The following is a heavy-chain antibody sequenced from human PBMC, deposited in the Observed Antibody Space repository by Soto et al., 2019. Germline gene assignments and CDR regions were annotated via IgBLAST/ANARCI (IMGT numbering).Heavy chain of an antibody. J-gene: IGHJ6*02. D-gene: IGHD6-19*01. CDR3: LAVAGTGGHNLDYYYYGMDV. Sequence: PGGSLRLSCAASGFTFSSYAMSWVRQAPGKGLEWVSAISGSGGSTYYADSVKGRFTISRDNSKNTLYLQMNSLRAEDTAVYYGLAVAGTGGHNLDYYYYGMDVWGQGTTVTVSS. CDR1: GFTFSSYA. V-gene: IGHV3-23*01. CDR2: ISGSGGST.